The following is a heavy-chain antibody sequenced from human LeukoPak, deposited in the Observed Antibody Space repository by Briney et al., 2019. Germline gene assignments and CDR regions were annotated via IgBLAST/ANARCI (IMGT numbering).Heavy chain of an antibody. J-gene: IGHJ4*02. D-gene: IGHD3-22*01. CDR2: ISGSGGST. V-gene: IGHV3-23*01. Sequence: GGSLRLSCAASGFTFSSYAMSWVRQAPGKGLEWVLAISGSGGSTYYADSVKGRFTISRDNSKNTLYLQMNSLRAEDTAVYYCAKGLWYYDSSGYYDYFDYWGQGTLVTVSS. CDR3: AKGLWYYDSSGYYDYFDY. CDR1: GFTFSSYA.